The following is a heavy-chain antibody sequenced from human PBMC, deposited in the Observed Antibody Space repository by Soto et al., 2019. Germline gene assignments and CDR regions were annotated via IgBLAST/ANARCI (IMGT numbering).Heavy chain of an antibody. D-gene: IGHD6-19*01. J-gene: IGHJ6*02. CDR2: ISYDGSNK. CDR1: GFTFSSYA. CDR3: ARERILAGILYSMDV. V-gene: IGHV3-30-3*01. Sequence: QVQLVESGGGVVQPGRSLRLSCAASGFTFSSYAMHWVRQAPGKGLEWVAVISYDGSNKYYADSVKGRFTISRDNSKNTLYLQMNGLRAEDTAVYYCARERILAGILYSMDVWGQGTTVTVSS.